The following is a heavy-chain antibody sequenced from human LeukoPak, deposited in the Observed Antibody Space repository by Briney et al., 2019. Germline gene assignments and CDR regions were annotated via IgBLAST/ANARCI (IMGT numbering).Heavy chain of an antibody. V-gene: IGHV3-33*01. D-gene: IGHD1-26*01. CDR2: IWYDGSNK. J-gene: IGHJ6*02. CDR3: ARDWEEGSVAHYYYYGMDV. Sequence: GGSLRLSCAASGFTFSSYGMHWVRQAPGKGLEWVAVIWYDGSNKYYADSVKGRFTISRDNSKNTLYLQMNSLRAEDTAVYYCARDWEEGSVAHYYYYGMDVWGQGTTVTVSS. CDR1: GFTFSSYG.